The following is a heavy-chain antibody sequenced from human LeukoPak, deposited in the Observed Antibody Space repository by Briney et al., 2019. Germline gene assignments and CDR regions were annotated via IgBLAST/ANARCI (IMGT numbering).Heavy chain of an antibody. V-gene: IGHV1-3*01. CDR1: GYTFTSYA. J-gene: IGHJ4*02. CDR3: ARGAADYGLDYFDY. D-gene: IGHD4-17*01. CDR2: INAGNGNT. Sequence: ASVKVSCKASGYTFTSYAMHWVRQAPGQRLEWMGWINAGNGNTKYSQKFQGRVIITRDTSASTAYMELSSLRSEDTAVYYCARGAADYGLDYFDYWGQGTLVTVSS.